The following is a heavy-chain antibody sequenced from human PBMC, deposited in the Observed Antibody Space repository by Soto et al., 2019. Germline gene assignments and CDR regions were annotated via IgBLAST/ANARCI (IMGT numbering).Heavy chain of an antibody. CDR1: GFTFGSSA. J-gene: IGHJ4*02. D-gene: IGHD6-19*01. Sequence: LVQSGPDVKKPGTSVKVSCKTSGFTFGSSAVQWVRQVRGQRLEWIGWIVVASGYSNVAQKFQDRVSLTRDLFTNTAFIELSSLTSEDSAMYYCAADVIGVAGDFDHWGQGTLVSVSS. CDR3: AADVIGVAGDFDH. CDR2: IVVASGYS. V-gene: IGHV1-58*01.